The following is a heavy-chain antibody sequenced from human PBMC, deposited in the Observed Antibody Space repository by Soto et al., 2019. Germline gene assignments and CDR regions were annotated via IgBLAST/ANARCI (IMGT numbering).Heavy chain of an antibody. D-gene: IGHD2-2*01. CDR2: IIPILGIA. CDR3: ARGRGIVVVPAAMPVDYSYYMDV. J-gene: IGHJ6*03. CDR1: GGTFSSYT. Sequence: QVQLVQSGAEVKKPGSSVKVSCKASGGTFSSYTISWVRQAPGQGLEWMGRIIPILGIANYAQKFQGRVTITADKSTSTAYMELSSLRAEDTAVYYCARGRGIVVVPAAMPVDYSYYMDVWGKGTTVTVSS. V-gene: IGHV1-69*02.